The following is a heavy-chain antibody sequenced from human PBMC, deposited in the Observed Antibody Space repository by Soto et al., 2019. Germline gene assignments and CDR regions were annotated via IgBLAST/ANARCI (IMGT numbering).Heavy chain of an antibody. V-gene: IGHV3-43*01. D-gene: IGHD6-6*01. CDR1: GFTFDDYT. CDR2: ISWDGGST. J-gene: IGHJ6*02. Sequence: GGSLRLSCAASGFTFDDYTMHWVRQAPGKGLEWVSLISWDGGSTYYADSVKGRFTISRDNSKNSLYLQMNSLRTEDTALYYCAKDDSSSSYYYYGMDVWGQGTTVTVSS. CDR3: AKDDSSSSYYYYGMDV.